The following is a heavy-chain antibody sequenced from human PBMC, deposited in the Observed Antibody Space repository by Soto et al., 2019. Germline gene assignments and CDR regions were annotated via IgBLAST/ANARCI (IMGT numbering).Heavy chain of an antibody. CDR1: GGTFSSYA. CDR2: IIPIFGTA. Sequence: QVQLVQSGAEVKKPGSSVKVSCKASGGTFSSYAISWVRQAPGQGLEWMGGIIPIFGTANYAQKFQGRVIITADERTGTAYMELSSLRCEDTAVYYCARGVAAACTGGRDYGMDVWGQGTTVTVSS. J-gene: IGHJ6*02. V-gene: IGHV1-69*12. CDR3: ARGVAAACTGGRDYGMDV. D-gene: IGHD6-13*01.